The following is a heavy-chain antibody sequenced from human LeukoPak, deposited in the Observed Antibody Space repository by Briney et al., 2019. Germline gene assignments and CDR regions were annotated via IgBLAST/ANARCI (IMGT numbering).Heavy chain of an antibody. D-gene: IGHD3-22*01. J-gene: IGHJ4*02. CDR3: ALYYYDSSGYYY. CDR1: GGTFSSYA. CDR2: IIPILGIA. V-gene: IGHV1-69*04. Sequence: SVKVSCKASGGTFSSYAISWVRQAPGQGLEWMGRIIPILGIANYAQKFQGRVTITADKSTSTAYMELSSLRSEDTAVYYCALYYYDSSGYYYWGQGTLVTVSS.